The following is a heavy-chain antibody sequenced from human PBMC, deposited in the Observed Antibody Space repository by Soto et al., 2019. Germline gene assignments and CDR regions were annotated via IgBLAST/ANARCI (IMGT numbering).Heavy chain of an antibody. CDR2: TSYDGSDN. CDR3: ARWGTTGGLDF. CDR1: GFIFRSYV. J-gene: IGHJ4*02. D-gene: IGHD3-16*01. Sequence: QVQLVESGGGVVQPGTSLRLSCVGSGFIFRSYVIHWVRQAPGKGLEWVALTSYDGSDNYYGDSVKGRFTISRDNSRNTVDLQMDSLRLEDTALYYCARWGTTGGLDFWGQGTLVSVSS. V-gene: IGHV3-30*19.